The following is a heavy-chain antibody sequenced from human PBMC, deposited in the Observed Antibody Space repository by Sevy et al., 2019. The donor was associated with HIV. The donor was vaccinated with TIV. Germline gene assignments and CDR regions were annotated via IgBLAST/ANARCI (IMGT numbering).Heavy chain of an antibody. CDR2: ISYDGSNK. CDR1: GFTFSSYA. J-gene: IGHJ3*01. CDR3: ARGGYAYGLLSRDAFDV. V-gene: IGHV3-30-3*01. D-gene: IGHD3-16*01. Sequence: GGSLRLSCAASGFTFSSYAMHWVRQAPGKGLEWVAVISYDGSNKYYADSVKGRFTISRDNSKNTLYLQMNSLRAEDTAMYFCARGGYAYGLLSRDAFDVWGQGTMVTVSS.